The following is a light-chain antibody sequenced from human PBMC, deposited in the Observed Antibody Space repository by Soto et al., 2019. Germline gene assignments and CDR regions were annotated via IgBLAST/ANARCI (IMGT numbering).Light chain of an antibody. Sequence: QSVLTQPPSASGTPGQRVTISCSGSSSNIGSSAVNWYQQLPGTAPKLLIYSNNQRPSGVPDRFSGSKSGTSASLAISGLQYEDEADYYCAAWDDSLNANVFGTGTKVTVL. CDR2: SNN. CDR3: AAWDDSLNANV. CDR1: SSNIGSSA. V-gene: IGLV1-44*01. J-gene: IGLJ1*01.